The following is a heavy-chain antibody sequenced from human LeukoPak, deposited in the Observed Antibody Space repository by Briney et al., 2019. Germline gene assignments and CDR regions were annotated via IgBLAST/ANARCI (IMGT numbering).Heavy chain of an antibody. V-gene: IGHV4-34*01. CDR3: ARDPPFWAFDI. CDR2: INHSGST. J-gene: IGHJ3*02. Sequence: NPSETLSLTCAVYGGSFSGSYWSWVRQPPGKGLEWIGEINHSGSTDYNPSLKSRVIISLDTSKNQFSLNLSSMTAADTAVYYCARDPPFWAFDIWGQGTMVTVSS. D-gene: IGHD3-3*01. CDR1: GGSFSGSY.